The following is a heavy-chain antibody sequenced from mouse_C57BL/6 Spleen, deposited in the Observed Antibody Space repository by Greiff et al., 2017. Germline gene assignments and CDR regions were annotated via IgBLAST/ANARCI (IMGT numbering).Heavy chain of an antibody. D-gene: IGHD1-2*01. CDR2: IHPNSGST. J-gene: IGHJ3*01. CDR1: GYTFTSYW. Sequence: QVQLQQPGAELVKPGASVKLSCKASGYTFTSYWMHWVKQRPGQGLEWIGMIHPNSGSTNYNEKFKSKATLTVDKSSSTAYMQLSSLTAEDSAVYCCVRGGYPYAGFAYWGQGTLVTVSA. V-gene: IGHV1-64*01. CDR3: VRGGYPYAGFAY.